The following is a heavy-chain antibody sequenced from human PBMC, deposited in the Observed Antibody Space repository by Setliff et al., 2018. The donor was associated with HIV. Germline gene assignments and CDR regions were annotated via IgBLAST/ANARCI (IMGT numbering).Heavy chain of an antibody. V-gene: IGHV1-69*05. D-gene: IGHD3-22*01. CDR3: ASGFDSSGLSYFNY. CDR1: GVTFSRYT. J-gene: IGHJ4*01. Sequence: GASVKVSCKASGVTFSRYTITWVRQAPGRGLEWVGGLIPFFGTANYAQKFRGRVTITTDESTNTAYMELISLTSEDTAVYYCASGFDSSGLSYFNYWGQGTLVTVSS. CDR2: LIPFFGTA.